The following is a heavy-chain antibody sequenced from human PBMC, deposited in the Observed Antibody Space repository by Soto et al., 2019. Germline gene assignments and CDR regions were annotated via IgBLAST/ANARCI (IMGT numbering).Heavy chain of an antibody. CDR3: ARGQGWLDP. J-gene: IGHJ5*02. V-gene: IGHV3-7*01. CDR2: IEDNGSEK. Sequence: QLVESGGGLVQPGGSLRLTCAGSGFAFSGYWMSWVRQAPWKGLEWVASIEDNGSEKYYVDSVKGRFTISRDNAKNSLFLQMNSLGAEDTAVYYCARGQGWLDPWCQGTLVTVSS. CDR1: GFAFSGYW.